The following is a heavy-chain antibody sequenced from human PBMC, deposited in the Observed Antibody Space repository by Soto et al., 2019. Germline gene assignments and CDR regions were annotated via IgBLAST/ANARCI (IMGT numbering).Heavy chain of an antibody. CDR3: ATGRIAARHFDY. Sequence: PGGALRLSCEASGFTFSSYAMSWVRQAPGKGLEWVSAISGSGGSTYYADSVKGRFTISRDNSKNTLYLQMNSLRAEDTAVYYCATGRIAARHFDYWGQGTLVTVSS. V-gene: IGHV3-23*01. CDR2: ISGSGGST. D-gene: IGHD6-13*01. CDR1: GFTFSSYA. J-gene: IGHJ4*02.